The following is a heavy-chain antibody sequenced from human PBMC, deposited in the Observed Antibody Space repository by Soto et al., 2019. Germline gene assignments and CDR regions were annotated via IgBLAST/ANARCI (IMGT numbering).Heavy chain of an antibody. CDR1: GGSFSGYY. J-gene: IGHJ5*02. CDR2: INYSGST. Sequence: SETLSLTCAVFGGSFSGYYWNRIRQPPGKGLEWIGTINYSGSTNYNPSLKNRVTISVDTSKNQFSLKLSSVTAADTAVYYCARAISSSPSPGLNWFDPWGQGTLVTVSS. D-gene: IGHD6-6*01. V-gene: IGHV4-34*01. CDR3: ARAISSSPSPGLNWFDP.